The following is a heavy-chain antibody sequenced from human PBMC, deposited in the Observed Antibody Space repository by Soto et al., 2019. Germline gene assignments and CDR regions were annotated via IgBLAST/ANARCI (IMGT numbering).Heavy chain of an antibody. Sequence: GVSLRLSCAASGFTFSSYAMHWVRQAPGKGLEWVAVISYDGSNKYYADSVKGRFTISRDNSKNTLYLQMNSLRAEDTAVYYCPRYRRNMDSSIWYYYYGMDVWGQGTTVTVS. J-gene: IGHJ6*02. CDR1: GFTFSSYA. D-gene: IGHD6-13*01. CDR3: PRYRRNMDSSIWYYYYGMDV. CDR2: ISYDGSNK. V-gene: IGHV3-30-3*01.